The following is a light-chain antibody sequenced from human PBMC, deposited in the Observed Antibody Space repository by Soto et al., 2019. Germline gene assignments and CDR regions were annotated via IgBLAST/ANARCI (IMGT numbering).Light chain of an antibody. Sequence: EIVLTQSPATLSLSPGERATLSCRASQSVGSYLAWFQQTPGQAPRLLIYDTSNRATGIPARFSGSGSGTDFTLTISSLETEDFAVYYCQQRSEWPPTFGQGTKLEIK. CDR2: DTS. CDR3: QQRSEWPPT. J-gene: IGKJ1*01. V-gene: IGKV3-11*01. CDR1: QSVGSY.